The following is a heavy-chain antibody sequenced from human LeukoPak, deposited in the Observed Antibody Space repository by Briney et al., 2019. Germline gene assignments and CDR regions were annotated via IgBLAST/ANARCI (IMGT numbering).Heavy chain of an antibody. Sequence: GGSLRLSCAASGFTFSSYAMHWVRQAPGKGLEWVAVISYDGSNKYYADSVKGRSTISRDNSKNTLYLQMNSLRAEDTAVYYCARGLYGDYESPSLIDYWGQGTLVTVSS. CDR2: ISYDGSNK. V-gene: IGHV3-30-3*01. J-gene: IGHJ4*02. CDR1: GFTFSSYA. D-gene: IGHD4-17*01. CDR3: ARGLYGDYESPSLIDY.